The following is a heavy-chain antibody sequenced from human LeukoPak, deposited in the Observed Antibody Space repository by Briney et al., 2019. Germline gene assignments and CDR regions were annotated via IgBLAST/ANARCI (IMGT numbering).Heavy chain of an antibody. D-gene: IGHD3-3*01. J-gene: IGHJ3*02. CDR3: ARVQGLSDFWSGYYPSNDAFDI. CDR1: GGSISSGGYY. CDR2: TYASGTT. V-gene: IGHV4-30-2*01. Sequence: SETLSLTCDVSGGSISSGGYYWTWIRQPPGKGLELIGFTYASGTTYYNPSLKKRVTISVDTSKNQFSLKLSSVTAADTAVYYCARVQGLSDFWSGYYPSNDAFDIWGQGTMVTVSS.